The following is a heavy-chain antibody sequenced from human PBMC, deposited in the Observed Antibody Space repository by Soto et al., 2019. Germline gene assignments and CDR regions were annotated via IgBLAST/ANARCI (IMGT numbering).Heavy chain of an antibody. CDR3: ARTYSSGKLLDY. CDR2: IYYSGST. D-gene: IGHD6-19*01. Sequence: QLQLQESGPGLVKPSETLSLTCTVSGGSISSSSYYWGWIRQPPGKGLEWIGSIYYSGSTYYNPSLKSRVTISVDTSKNQFSLKLSSVTAADTAVYYCARTYSSGKLLDYWGQGTLVTVSS. CDR1: GGSISSSSYY. V-gene: IGHV4-39*01. J-gene: IGHJ4*02.